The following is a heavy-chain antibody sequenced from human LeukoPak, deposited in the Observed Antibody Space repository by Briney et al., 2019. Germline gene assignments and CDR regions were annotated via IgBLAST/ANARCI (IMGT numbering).Heavy chain of an antibody. CDR3: ARREWLRHERTGYYAFDA. D-gene: IGHD1-26*01. Sequence: PGGSLRLSCAASGFTFSRFWMSWVRQAPDKGLEWVANINEDGSGAYYVDSVKGRFTISRDNPKNSVSLQMNSLRAEDTALYYCARREWLRHERTGYYAFDAWGQGTLVTVSS. J-gene: IGHJ5*02. CDR1: GFTFSRFW. V-gene: IGHV3-7*01. CDR2: INEDGSGA.